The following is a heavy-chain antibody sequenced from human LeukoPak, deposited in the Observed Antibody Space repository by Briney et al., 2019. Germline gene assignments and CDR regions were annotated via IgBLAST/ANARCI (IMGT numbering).Heavy chain of an antibody. Sequence: GGSLRLSCAASEFSVGSNYMTWIRQAPGKGLEWVSYISSSGSTIYYADSVKGRFTISRDNAKNSLYLQMNSLRAEDTAVYYCARVNYGSGSYSYYYYMDVWGKGTTVTISS. V-gene: IGHV3-11*04. CDR2: ISSSGSTI. D-gene: IGHD3-10*01. CDR3: ARVNYGSGSYSYYYYMDV. J-gene: IGHJ6*03. CDR1: EFSVGSNY.